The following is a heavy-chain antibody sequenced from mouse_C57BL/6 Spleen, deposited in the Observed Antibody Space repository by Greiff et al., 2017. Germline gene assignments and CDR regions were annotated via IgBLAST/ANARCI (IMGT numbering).Heavy chain of an antibody. CDR2: ISSGSSTI. J-gene: IGHJ4*01. Sequence: EVKVVESGGGLVKPGGSLKLSCAASGFTFSDYGMHWVRQAPEKGLEWVAYISSGSSTIYYADTVKGRFTISRDNAKNTLFLQMTSLRSEDTAMYYCARLYRRYAMDYWGQGTSVTVSS. V-gene: IGHV5-17*01. D-gene: IGHD2-12*01. CDR3: ARLYRRYAMDY. CDR1: GFTFSDYG.